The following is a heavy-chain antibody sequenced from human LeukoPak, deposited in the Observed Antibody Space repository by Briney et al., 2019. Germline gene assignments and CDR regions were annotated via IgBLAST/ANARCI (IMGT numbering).Heavy chain of an antibody. D-gene: IGHD6-19*01. CDR2: ISYDGSNK. Sequence: GGSLRLSCTASGFTFSNYAMTWVRQAPGKGLEWVAVISYDGSNKYYADSVKGRFTISRDNSRNTLYLQMNSLRAEDTAVYYCAKVHRDSSGAFDIWGQGTMVTVSS. CDR1: GFTFSNYA. V-gene: IGHV3-30*18. CDR3: AKVHRDSSGAFDI. J-gene: IGHJ3*02.